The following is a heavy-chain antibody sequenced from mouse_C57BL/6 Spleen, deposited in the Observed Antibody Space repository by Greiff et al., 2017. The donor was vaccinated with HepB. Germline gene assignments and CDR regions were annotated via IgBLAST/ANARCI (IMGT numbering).Heavy chain of an antibody. D-gene: IGHD4-1*01. Sequence: VQLQQSGAELVRPGASVTLSCKASGYTFTDYEMHWVKQTPVHGLEWIGAIDPETGGTAYNQKFKGKAILTADKSSSTAYMELRSLTSEDSAVYYCTRAGLTGTVWFAYWGQGTLVTVAA. V-gene: IGHV1-15*01. CDR2: IDPETGGT. CDR3: TRAGLTGTVWFAY. J-gene: IGHJ3*01. CDR1: GYTFTDYE.